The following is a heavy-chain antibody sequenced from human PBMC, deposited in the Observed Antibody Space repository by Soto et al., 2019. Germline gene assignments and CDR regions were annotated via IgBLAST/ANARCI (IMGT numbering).Heavy chain of an antibody. CDR2: IIPIFGTA. CDR1: GGTFSSYA. D-gene: IGHD3-3*01. J-gene: IGHJ6*02. V-gene: IGHV1-69*12. Sequence: QVQLVQSGAEVKKPGSSVKVSCKASGGTFSSYAISWVRQAPGQGLEWMGGIIPIFGTANYAQKFQGRVTITADESTSTAYMELSSLRSEDTAVYYCARFPYTIFGVVNHYYYYGMDVWGQGTTVTVSS. CDR3: ARFPYTIFGVVNHYYYYGMDV.